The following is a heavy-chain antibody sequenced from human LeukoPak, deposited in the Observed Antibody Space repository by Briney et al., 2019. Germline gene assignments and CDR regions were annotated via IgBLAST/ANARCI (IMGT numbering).Heavy chain of an antibody. CDR2: ISAYNGNT. CDR1: GYTFTSYG. D-gene: IGHD3-22*01. CDR3: ARARKYVNYYDSSGYYYYFDY. V-gene: IGHV1-18*01. J-gene: IGHJ4*02. Sequence: EASVKVSCKASGYTFTSYGISWVRQAPGQGLEWMGWISAYNGNTNYAQKLQGRVTMTTDTSTSTAYMELRSLRSDDTAVYYCARARKYVNYYDSSGYYYYFDYWGQGTLVTVSS.